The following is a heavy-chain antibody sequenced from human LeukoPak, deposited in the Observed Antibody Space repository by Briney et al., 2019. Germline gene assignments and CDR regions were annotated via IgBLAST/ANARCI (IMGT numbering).Heavy chain of an antibody. Sequence: PGGSLRLSCAASGFTFDDYGMSWVRQAPGKGLEWVSGINWNGGSTGYADSVKGRFTISRDNAKNSLYLQMNSLRAEDTALYYCATDRRPSITPLNYDSSGLDYWGQGTLVTVSS. CDR1: GFTFDDYG. J-gene: IGHJ4*02. D-gene: IGHD3-22*01. V-gene: IGHV3-20*04. CDR2: INWNGGST. CDR3: ATDRRPSITPLNYDSSGLDY.